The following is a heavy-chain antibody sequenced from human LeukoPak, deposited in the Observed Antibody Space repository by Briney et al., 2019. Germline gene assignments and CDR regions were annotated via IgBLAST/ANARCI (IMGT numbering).Heavy chain of an antibody. CDR2: ISNSGTTI. CDR1: GFTFSSYE. J-gene: IGHJ6*02. V-gene: IGHV3-48*03. CDR3: ARGSTYYYGMDV. Sequence: GGSLRLSCVASGFTFSSYEMNWVRQAPGKGLEWVSYISNSGTTIYYADSVKGRFTIFRDNAKNSLYLQMNSLRAEDTAVYYCARGSTYYYGMDVWGQGTTVTVSS.